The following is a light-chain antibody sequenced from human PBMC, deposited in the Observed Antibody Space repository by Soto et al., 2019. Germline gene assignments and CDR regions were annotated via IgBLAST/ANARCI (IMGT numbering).Light chain of an antibody. Sequence: QSALTQPRSVSGSPGQSVTISCTGTSSDVGGYNYVSWYQQHPGKAPKLMIYDVSKRPSGVPDRFSGSKSGNTASLTISGLQAEDEADYYCSSYTSSNTLYVFGTGTKLTVL. CDR2: DVS. CDR1: SSDVGGYNY. J-gene: IGLJ1*01. CDR3: SSYTSSNTLYV. V-gene: IGLV2-11*01.